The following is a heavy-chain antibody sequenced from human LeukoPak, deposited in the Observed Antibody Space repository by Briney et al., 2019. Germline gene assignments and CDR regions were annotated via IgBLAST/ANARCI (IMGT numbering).Heavy chain of an antibody. Sequence: SSETLSLTCTVSGGSISSYYWSWIRQPPGKGLEWIGYIYYSGSTNYNPSLKSRVTISVDTSKNQFSLKLSSVTAADTAVYYCARVGYYSNYLSASSWGQGTLVTVSS. CDR2: IYYSGST. CDR1: GGSISSYY. J-gene: IGHJ4*02. V-gene: IGHV4-59*12. D-gene: IGHD4-11*01. CDR3: ARVGYYSNYLSASS.